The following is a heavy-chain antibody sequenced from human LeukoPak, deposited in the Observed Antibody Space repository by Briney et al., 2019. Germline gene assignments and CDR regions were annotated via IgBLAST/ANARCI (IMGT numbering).Heavy chain of an antibody. CDR3: ARGGVGSFDS. D-gene: IGHD3-10*01. J-gene: IGHJ4*02. V-gene: IGHV3-74*01. Sequence: GGSLRLSCAASGFTFSYYWIHWVRQVPGGGLVWISHIHSDGSDTSYADAVKGRFTISRDNARNTVDLQMDSLRAEDTAMYYCARGGVGSFDSWGQGTLVIVSS. CDR2: IHSDGSDT. CDR1: GFTFSYYW.